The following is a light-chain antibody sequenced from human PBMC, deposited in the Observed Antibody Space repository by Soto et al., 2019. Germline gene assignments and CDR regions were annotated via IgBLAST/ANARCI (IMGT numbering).Light chain of an antibody. Sequence: EIFLPQYPDTLSLSPGERATLTCRASQSVTNYIAWYQQRLGQAPRLLIYDASIRATGVPAWFSGSRSGTDFTLTISDLAPAHFRLYYCQQRLNWPPGFGQGTRLEIK. J-gene: IGKJ5*01. CDR1: QSVTNY. CDR2: DAS. CDR3: QQRLNWPPG. V-gene: IGKV3-11*01.